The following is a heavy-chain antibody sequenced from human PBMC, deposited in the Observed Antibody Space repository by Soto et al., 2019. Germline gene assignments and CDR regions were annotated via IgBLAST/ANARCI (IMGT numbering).Heavy chain of an antibody. Sequence: PGGSLRRSCAASGFTFSSYAMSWVREAPGKGLEWVSAISGSGGSTYYADSVKGRFTISRDNSKNTLYLQMNSLRAEDTAVYYCAKDGAYYYDSSGFYYYYGMDVWGQGTTVTVSS. CDR2: ISGSGGST. J-gene: IGHJ6*02. V-gene: IGHV3-23*01. D-gene: IGHD3-22*01. CDR3: AKDGAYYYDSSGFYYYYGMDV. CDR1: GFTFSSYA.